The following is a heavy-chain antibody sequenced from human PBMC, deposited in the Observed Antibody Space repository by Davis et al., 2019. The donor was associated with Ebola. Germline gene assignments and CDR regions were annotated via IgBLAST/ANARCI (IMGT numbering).Heavy chain of an antibody. Sequence: PGGSLRLSCATSGFTFNNYAMTWVRQAPGKGLEWVSVVKSDSNTYYAGSVKGRFTVSRDNSKNTLHLQMNGLRAEDTAVYYCARFLMAKRLYYGMDVWGQGTTVTVSS. D-gene: IGHD5-24*01. J-gene: IGHJ6*02. V-gene: IGHV3-23*01. CDR2: VKSDSNT. CDR1: GFTFNNYA. CDR3: ARFLMAKRLYYGMDV.